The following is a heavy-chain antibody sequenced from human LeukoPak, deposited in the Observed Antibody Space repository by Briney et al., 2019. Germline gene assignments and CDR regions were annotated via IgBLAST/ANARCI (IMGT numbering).Heavy chain of an antibody. V-gene: IGHV3-53*01. D-gene: IGHD6-19*01. CDR3: ARTIAMTGIDYFDQ. CDR1: GFTFSSNC. J-gene: IGHJ4*02. Sequence: PGGSLRLSCAASGFTFSSNCMSWVRQAPGKGLEWVSVMYSDGSAYYADSVKGRFTISRDNSKNRLFLQMNSLRAEDTAVYFCARTIAMTGIDYFDQWGQGTLVTVS. CDR2: MYSDGSA.